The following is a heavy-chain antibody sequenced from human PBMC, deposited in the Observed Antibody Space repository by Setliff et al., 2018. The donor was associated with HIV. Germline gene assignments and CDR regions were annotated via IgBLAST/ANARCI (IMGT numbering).Heavy chain of an antibody. J-gene: IGHJ4*02. D-gene: IGHD6-19*01. CDR2: ISGSGGST. Sequence: GGSLRLSCAASGFIFNNYAMSWVRQAPGKGLEWVSVISGSGGSTYVVDSVKGRFTISRDNSENTLYLQMNSLRADDTAVYYCTKKGPKGQWLVDLYFDSWGQGTLVTVSS. CDR1: GFIFNNYA. CDR3: TKKGPKGQWLVDLYFDS. V-gene: IGHV3-23*01.